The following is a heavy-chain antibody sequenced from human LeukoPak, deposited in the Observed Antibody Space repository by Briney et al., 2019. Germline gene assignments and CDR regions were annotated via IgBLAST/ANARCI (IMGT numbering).Heavy chain of an antibody. V-gene: IGHV5-51*01. Sequence: GESLKISCKGSGYSITSYWIAWVRQMPGKGLEWMGMIYPADSDIGYSPSFQGQVTISADKSISTAYLQWSSLKASDTAMYYCARQEYCSGGSCYTWFDPWGQGTLVTVSS. CDR2: IYPADSDI. J-gene: IGHJ5*02. CDR3: ARQEYCSGGSCYTWFDP. CDR1: GYSITSYW. D-gene: IGHD2-15*01.